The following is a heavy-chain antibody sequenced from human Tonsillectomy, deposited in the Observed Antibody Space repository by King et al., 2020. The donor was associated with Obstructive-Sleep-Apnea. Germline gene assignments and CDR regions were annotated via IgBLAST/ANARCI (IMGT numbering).Heavy chain of an antibody. V-gene: IGHV4-39*07. CDR3: AREGEHPAGYSGVDY. D-gene: IGHD3-10*01. CDR2: IYYSGST. CDR1: GGSISSSSYY. Sequence: QLQESGPGLVKPSETLSLTCTVSGGSISSSSYYWGWIRQPPGKGLEWIGSIYYSGSTYYNPSLKSRVTISVDTSKNQFSLKLSSVTAADTAVYYCAREGEHPAGYSGVDYWGQGTLVTVSS. J-gene: IGHJ4*02.